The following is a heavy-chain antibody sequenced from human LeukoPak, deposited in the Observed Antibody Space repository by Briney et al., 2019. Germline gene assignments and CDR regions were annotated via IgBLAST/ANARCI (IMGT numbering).Heavy chain of an antibody. D-gene: IGHD3-10*01. Sequence: ASVKVSCKASGYTFTSYGISWVRQAAGQGLEWKGWMNPNSGNTGYAQKFQGRVTMTRTTSINTAYMELSSLRSDDTAVYYCARESGLYGSGSRYWGQGTLVTVSS. J-gene: IGHJ4*02. CDR2: MNPNSGNT. CDR3: ARESGLYGSGSRY. V-gene: IGHV1-8*02. CDR1: GYTFTSYG.